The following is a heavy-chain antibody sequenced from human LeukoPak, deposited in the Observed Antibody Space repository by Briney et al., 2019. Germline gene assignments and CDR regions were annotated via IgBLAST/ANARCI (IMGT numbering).Heavy chain of an antibody. V-gene: IGHV1-2*02. D-gene: IGHD2-21*01. CDR1: GYSFTDYY. Sequence: ASVKVSCKTSGYSFTDYYMHWVRQAPGQGLEWMGWINPNSGGTSAAQKFQGRVTMTRDTSITTVYMEVSWLTSDDSAIYYCARADRLHGGPYLIGPWGQGTLVTVSS. J-gene: IGHJ5*02. CDR3: ARADRLHGGPYLIGP. CDR2: INPNSGGT.